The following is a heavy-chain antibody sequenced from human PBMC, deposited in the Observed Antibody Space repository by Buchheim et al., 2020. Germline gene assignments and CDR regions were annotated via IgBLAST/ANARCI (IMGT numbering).Heavy chain of an antibody. D-gene: IGHD3-22*01. Sequence: QVTLKESGPALVKPTQTLTLTCTFSGFSLSTSGMRVSWIRQPPGKALEWLGHSDWVDDKLYSTSLKTRLTISKDTSKNQVALTMTNMDPVDTATYYCARINYSESRGYDYWGQGTL. CDR1: GFSLSTSGMR. CDR2: SDWVDDK. V-gene: IGHV2-70*04. J-gene: IGHJ4*02. CDR3: ARINYSESRGYDY.